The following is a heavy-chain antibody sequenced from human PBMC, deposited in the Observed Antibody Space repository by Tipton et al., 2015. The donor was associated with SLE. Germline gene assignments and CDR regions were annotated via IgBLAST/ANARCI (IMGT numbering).Heavy chain of an antibody. Sequence: TLSLTCTVSGGPISSGSYYWSWIRQPAGKELEGIGHFYATGSTNYNPSLKSRVTISGDTSKNQFSLKLSSVTAADTAVYYCARGGYYYDSSGYSDYWGQGTLVTVSS. V-gene: IGHV4-61*09. CDR2: FYATGST. D-gene: IGHD3-22*01. CDR3: ARGGYYYDSSGYSDY. J-gene: IGHJ4*02. CDR1: GGPISSGSYY.